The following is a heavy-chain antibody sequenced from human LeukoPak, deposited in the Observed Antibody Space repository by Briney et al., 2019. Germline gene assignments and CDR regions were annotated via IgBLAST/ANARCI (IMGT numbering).Heavy chain of an antibody. CDR1: GYTFTGYY. Sequence: ASVKVSCKASGYTFTGYYIHWVRQAPGQGLEWMGWINPNSGGTNYAQKFQGRVTLTRDTSISTAYMELSRLRSDDTAVYYCARGSNWYSYGMDVWGQGTTVTVSS. J-gene: IGHJ6*02. V-gene: IGHV1-2*02. CDR2: INPNSGGT. D-gene: IGHD6-13*01. CDR3: ARGSNWYSYGMDV.